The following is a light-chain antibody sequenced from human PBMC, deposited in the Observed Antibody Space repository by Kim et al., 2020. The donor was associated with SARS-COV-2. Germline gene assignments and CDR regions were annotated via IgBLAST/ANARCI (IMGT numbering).Light chain of an antibody. J-gene: IGLJ2*01. Sequence: NFMLTQPHSVSESPGKTVTISCTRSSGSIASNYVQWYQQRPGSSPTAVVYEDNQRPSGVPTRFSGSIDRSSNSASLTISGLKTEDEADYYCQSYDSSNVVFGRGNKLTVL. CDR1: SGSIASNY. CDR2: EDN. CDR3: QSYDSSNVV. V-gene: IGLV6-57*01.